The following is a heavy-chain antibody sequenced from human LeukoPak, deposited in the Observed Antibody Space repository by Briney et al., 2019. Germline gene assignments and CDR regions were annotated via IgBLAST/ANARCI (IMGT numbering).Heavy chain of an antibody. Sequence: SETLSLTCTVSGGSISSYYWSWIRQTPGKGLEWIGYIYYSGSTNYNPSLKSRVTISVDTSKNQFSLKLSSVTAADTAVYYCARAGVAAAGTSSGSDYWGQGTLVTVSS. CDR3: ARAGVAAAGTSSGSDY. V-gene: IGHV4-59*12. CDR1: GGSISSYY. D-gene: IGHD6-13*01. CDR2: IYYSGST. J-gene: IGHJ4*02.